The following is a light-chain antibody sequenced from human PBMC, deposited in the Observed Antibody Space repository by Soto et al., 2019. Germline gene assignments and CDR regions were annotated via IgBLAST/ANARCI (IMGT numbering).Light chain of an antibody. CDR3: QQYYTWPRT. Sequence: IIMTQSPPTLSVSPGETATLSCRASQSVTSNLAWYQQRPGQAPRLLFYGASTRATGIPARFSGSGSGTEFTLTISSLQSEDFAVYYCQQYYTWPRTFGQGTKVDIK. CDR2: GAS. J-gene: IGKJ1*01. V-gene: IGKV3-15*01. CDR1: QSVTSN.